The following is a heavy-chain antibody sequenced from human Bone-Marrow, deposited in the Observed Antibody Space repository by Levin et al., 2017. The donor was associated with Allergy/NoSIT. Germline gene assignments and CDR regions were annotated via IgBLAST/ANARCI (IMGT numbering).Heavy chain of an antibody. CDR1: GGSISNRIYY. Sequence: SETLSLTCTVSGGSISNRIYYWGWIRQPPGKGLEWIGTIYYSGSTYYNQAFKSRVTISVDTSKNHVSLALNSVTAADTAVYYCARLGGDDFWSGYTSAFFDYWGQGTLVTVSS. CDR3: ARLGGDDFWSGYTSAFFDY. V-gene: IGHV4-39*02. J-gene: IGHJ4*02. CDR2: IYYSGST. D-gene: IGHD3-3*01.